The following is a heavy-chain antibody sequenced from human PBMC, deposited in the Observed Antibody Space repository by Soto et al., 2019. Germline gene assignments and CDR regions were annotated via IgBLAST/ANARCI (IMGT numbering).Heavy chain of an antibody. D-gene: IGHD2-2*01. CDR3: ARDSEQVRPGAIRGASCDI. CDR1: GFTFDHYA. Sequence: EGQLVEAGGGLVQPGRSLRLSCVASGFTFDHYAMHWVRQAPGKGLEWVAGITVNSGSKDYGNSVQGRFSSSRANAQNSLHRQMNSLGPEDTAFYYCARDSEQVRPGAIRGASCDIWCQGTLVTVSS. V-gene: IGHV3-9*01. J-gene: IGHJ3*02. CDR2: ITVNSGSK.